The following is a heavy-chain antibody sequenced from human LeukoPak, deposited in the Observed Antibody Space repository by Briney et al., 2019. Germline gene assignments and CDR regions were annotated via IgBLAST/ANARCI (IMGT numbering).Heavy chain of an antibody. J-gene: IGHJ5*02. CDR1: GGSISSGSYY. D-gene: IGHD3-9*01. CDR3: ARDGLRYLGWFDP. V-gene: IGHV4-61*02. CDR2: IYTSGST. Sequence: PSETLSLTCTLSGGSISSGSYYWSWIRQPAGKGLEWIGRIYTSGSTNYNPPLKSRVTISVDTSKNQFSLKLSSVTAADTAVYYCARDGLRYLGWFDPWGQGTLVTVSS.